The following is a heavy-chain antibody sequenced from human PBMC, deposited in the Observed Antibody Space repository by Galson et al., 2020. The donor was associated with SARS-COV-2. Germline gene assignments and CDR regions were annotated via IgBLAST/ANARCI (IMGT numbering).Heavy chain of an antibody. CDR2: ISFTEDT. Sequence: SETLSLTCTTSGGSISSHYWSWIRQPPGKGLEWIGYISFTEDTNYNPSLKSRVTISIDTSKNKFSLNLSSVTAADTAVYYCARGVYQYPNTGVAFDFWGPGTLVT. D-gene: IGHD2-8*02. J-gene: IGHJ3*01. CDR1: GGSISSHY. V-gene: IGHV4-59*11. CDR3: ARGVYQYPNTGVAFDF.